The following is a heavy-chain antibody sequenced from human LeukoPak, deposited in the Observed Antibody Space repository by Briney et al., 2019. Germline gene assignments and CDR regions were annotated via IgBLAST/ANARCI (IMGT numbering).Heavy chain of an antibody. D-gene: IGHD3-10*01. CDR2: ISYDGSNK. Sequence: GGSLRLSCAASGFTFSSYAMHWVRQAPGKGLEWVAVISYDGSNKYYADSVKGRFTISRDNSKNTLYLQMNSLRAEDTAVYYCARDPSPMVRGVIGDWFDPWGQGTLVTVSS. V-gene: IGHV3-30*04. CDR3: ARDPSPMVRGVIGDWFDP. J-gene: IGHJ5*02. CDR1: GFTFSSYA.